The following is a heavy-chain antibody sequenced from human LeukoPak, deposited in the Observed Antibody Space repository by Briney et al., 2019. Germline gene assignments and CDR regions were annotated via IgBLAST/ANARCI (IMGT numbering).Heavy chain of an antibody. D-gene: IGHD2/OR15-2a*01. CDR3: ARGHNRYYFDY. CDR1: GFTFSSYG. V-gene: IGHV3-66*01. CDR2: IYSGGGT. Sequence: PGGSLRLSCAASGFTFSSYGMSWVRQAPGKGLEWVSVIYSGGGTNSADSVKGRFTISRDNSKNTLYLQMNSLRAEDTAVYFCARGHNRYYFDYWGQGTLVIVSS. J-gene: IGHJ4*02.